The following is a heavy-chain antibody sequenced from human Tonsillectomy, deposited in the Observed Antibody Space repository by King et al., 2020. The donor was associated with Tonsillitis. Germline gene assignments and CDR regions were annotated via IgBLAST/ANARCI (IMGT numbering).Heavy chain of an antibody. V-gene: IGHV3-30*02. J-gene: IGHJ4*02. CDR3: ADNSAGIEY. CDR1: GFTFSTYG. CDR2: LEYDGSKE. D-gene: IGHD1-1*01. Sequence: VQLVESGGGVVQPGGSLRLSCAASGFTFSTYGMYWVRQAPGKGLEWVAFLEYDGSKEYYVDSVKGRFTVSRDNSRNTLYLQMNSLKTEDTAVYYCADNSAGIEYWGQGTLVTVSS.